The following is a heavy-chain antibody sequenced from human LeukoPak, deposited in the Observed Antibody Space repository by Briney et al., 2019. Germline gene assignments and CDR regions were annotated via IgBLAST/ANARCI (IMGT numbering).Heavy chain of an antibody. Sequence: GASVKVSCKASGYTFTAHYMHWVRQAPGQGLEWMGWINPNSGDTNYAQKFQGRVTMTGDTSISTAYMELNSLRSDDTAVYFCARAVADAFDVWGQGTMATV. V-gene: IGHV1-2*02. CDR2: INPNSGDT. CDR3: ARAVADAFDV. CDR1: GYTFTAHY. D-gene: IGHD6-19*01. J-gene: IGHJ3*01.